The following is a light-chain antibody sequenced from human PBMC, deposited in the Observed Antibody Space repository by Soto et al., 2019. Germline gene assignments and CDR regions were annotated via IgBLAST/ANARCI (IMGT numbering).Light chain of an antibody. CDR1: ISDIGAYDY. CDR2: EVS. V-gene: IGLV2-14*03. Sequence: QALLTQPAWVSGSPGQSSTIACSGTISDIGAYDYVSWYQQHPGRAPKLIIYEVSHRFSGLSYRFSGSKSGNTASLTISGLQAEDEGDYYCTSFAPGRIYVFGRGTKVTVL. CDR3: TSFAPGRIYV. J-gene: IGLJ1*01.